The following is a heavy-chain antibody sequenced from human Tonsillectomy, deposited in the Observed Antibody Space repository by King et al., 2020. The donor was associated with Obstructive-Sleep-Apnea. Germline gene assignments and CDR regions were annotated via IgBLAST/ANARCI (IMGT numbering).Heavy chain of an antibody. J-gene: IGHJ4*02. CDR2: INAGNGNT. V-gene: IGHV1-3*01. CDR1: GYTFTTYA. D-gene: IGHD6-19*01. CDR3: ARDLEWLALDD. Sequence: QLVQSGAEVKKPGASVKVSCKASGYTFTTYAMHWVRQAPGQRLEWMGWINAGNGNTKYSQKFQGRVSITRDTPASTAYMELSSLRSEDTAVYYCARDLEWLALDDWGQGTLVTVSS.